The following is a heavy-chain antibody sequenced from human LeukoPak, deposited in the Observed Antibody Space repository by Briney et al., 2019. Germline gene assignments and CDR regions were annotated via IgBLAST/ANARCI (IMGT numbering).Heavy chain of an antibody. J-gene: IGHJ4*02. CDR2: IYYSGST. CDR3: PRVMITFGGVIVFFDY. D-gene: IGHD3-16*02. V-gene: IGHV4-39*01. CDR1: GGSISSSSYY. Sequence: KPSETLSLTCTVSGGSISSSSYYWGWIRQPPGKGLEWIESIYYSGSTYYNPSLKSRVTISVDTSKNQFSLKLSSVTAADTAVYYCPRVMITFGGVIVFFDYWGQGTLVTVSS.